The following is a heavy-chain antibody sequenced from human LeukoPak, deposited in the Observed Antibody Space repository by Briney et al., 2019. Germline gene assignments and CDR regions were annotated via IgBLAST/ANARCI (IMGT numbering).Heavy chain of an antibody. V-gene: IGHV4-59*01. D-gene: IGHD3-10*01. CDR1: GGSISSYY. J-gene: IGHJ3*02. CDR2: IYYSGST. Sequence: PSETLSLTCTVSGGSISSYYWSWIRQPPGKGLEWIGYIYYSGSTNYNPSLKSRVTISVDTSKNQFSLKLSSVTAADTAVYYCARGSLDYYGSGSPCAFDIWGQGTMVTVSS. CDR3: ARGSLDYYGSGSPCAFDI.